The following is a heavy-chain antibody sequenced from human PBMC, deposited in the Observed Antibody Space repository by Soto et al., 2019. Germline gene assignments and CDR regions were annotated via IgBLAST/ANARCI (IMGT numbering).Heavy chain of an antibody. CDR2: IYYSGST. J-gene: IGHJ5*02. Sequence: SETLSLTCTVSGGSISSYYWSWIRQPPGKGLEWIGYIYYSGSTNYNPSLKSRVTISVDTSKNQFSLKLSSVTAADTAVYYCARDPRYCSSTSCYHGGNWFDPWGQGTLVTVSS. CDR3: ARDPRYCSSTSCYHGGNWFDP. D-gene: IGHD2-2*01. CDR1: GGSISSYY. V-gene: IGHV4-59*01.